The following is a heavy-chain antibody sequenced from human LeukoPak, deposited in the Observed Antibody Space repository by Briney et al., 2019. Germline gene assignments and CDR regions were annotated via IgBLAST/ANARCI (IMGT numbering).Heavy chain of an antibody. V-gene: IGHV4-34*01. CDR2: INHSGST. CDR3: ARESIAAAGTHYYYYYGMDV. D-gene: IGHD6-13*01. J-gene: IGHJ6*02. CDR1: GGPFSVYY. Sequence: SETLSLTCAVYGGPFSVYYWRWIRHPPGKGLEWIGEINHSGSTNYNPSLKSRVTISVDTSKNQFSLKLSSVTAADTAVYYCARESIAAAGTHYYYYYGMDVWGQGTTVTVSS.